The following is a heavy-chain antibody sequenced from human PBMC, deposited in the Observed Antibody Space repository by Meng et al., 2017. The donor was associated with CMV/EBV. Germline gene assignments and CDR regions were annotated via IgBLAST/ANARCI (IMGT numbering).Heavy chain of an antibody. CDR2: INHSGST. CDR1: GGSFSGYY. J-gene: IGHJ4*02. CDR3: ARDRSPRPYYFDY. V-gene: IGHV4-34*01. D-gene: IGHD6-6*01. Sequence: SETLSLTCAVYGGSFSGYYWSWIRQPPGKGLEWIGEINHSGSTNYNPSLKSRVTISVDTSKNQFSLKLSSVTAADTAVYYRARDRSPRPYYFDYWGQGTLVTVSS.